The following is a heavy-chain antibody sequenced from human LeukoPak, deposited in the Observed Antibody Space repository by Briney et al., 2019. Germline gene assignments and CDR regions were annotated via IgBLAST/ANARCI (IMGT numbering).Heavy chain of an antibody. CDR2: IYYSGST. V-gene: IGHV4-39*07. CDR3: AREVDYDYVWGSYRYLDY. D-gene: IGHD3-16*02. Sequence: SETLSLTCTVSGGSISSSSYYWGWIRQPPGKGLEWIGSIYYSGSTYYNPSLKSRVTISVDTSKTQFSLKLSSVTAADTAVYYCAREVDYDYVWGSYRYLDYWGQGTLVTVSS. CDR1: GGSISSSSYY. J-gene: IGHJ4*02.